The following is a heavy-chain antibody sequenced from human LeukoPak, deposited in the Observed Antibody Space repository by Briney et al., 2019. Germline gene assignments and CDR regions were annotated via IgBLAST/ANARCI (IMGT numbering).Heavy chain of an antibody. CDR2: TSGDGITT. CDR1: GFTFHNFA. J-gene: IGHJ4*02. CDR3: ARDHVYGGADY. V-gene: IGHV3-43*02. Sequence: PGGSLRLSCAASGFTFHNFAINWVPQAPGKGLEWVSLTSGDGITTYFADSVKGRFTISRDNSKSSLFLQMNSLRTEDTALYYCARDHVYGGADYWGQGTLVTVSS. D-gene: IGHD5/OR15-5a*01.